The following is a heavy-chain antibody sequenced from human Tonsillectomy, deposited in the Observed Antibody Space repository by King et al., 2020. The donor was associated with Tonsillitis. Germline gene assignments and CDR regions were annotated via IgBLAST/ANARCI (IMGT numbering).Heavy chain of an antibody. J-gene: IGHJ4*02. D-gene: IGHD3-22*01. V-gene: IGHV3-23*04. CDR2: IRGSGGRT. CDR3: ASRPRGIYDSSGYSPYYFDY. CDR1: GFTFSSYA. Sequence: VQLVESGGGLVQPGGSLRLSCAASGFTFSSYAMSWVRQAPGKGLEWVSGIRGSGGRTFYADSVKGRFTISRDNSKSTLYLQMNSLRAEDTAVYYCASRPRGIYDSSGYSPYYFDYWGQGTLVTVSS.